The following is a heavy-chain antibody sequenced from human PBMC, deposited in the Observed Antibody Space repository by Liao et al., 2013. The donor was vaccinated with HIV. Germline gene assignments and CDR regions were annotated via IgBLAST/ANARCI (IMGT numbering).Heavy chain of an antibody. CDR2: FYISGNT. J-gene: IGHJ6*03. CDR3: ARMGPTIPAPGPTYYFYYMDV. CDR1: GGSISSGSYY. V-gene: IGHV4-61*02. Sequence: QVQLQESGPGLVKPSQTLSLTCSVSGGSISSGSYYWSWIRQPAGKGLEWIGRFYISGNTNYNPSLKSRVTILVDTSKRHFSLKLRSVTAADTAVYYCARMGPTIPAPGPTYYFYYMDVWGKGTTVTVSS. D-gene: IGHD6-13*01.